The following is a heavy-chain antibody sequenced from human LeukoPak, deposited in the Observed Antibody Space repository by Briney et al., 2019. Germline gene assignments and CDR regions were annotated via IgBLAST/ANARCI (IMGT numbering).Heavy chain of an antibody. V-gene: IGHV3-9*01. Sequence: PGRSLRLSCAASGFTFDDYAMHWVRQAPGKGLEWVSGISWNSGSIGYADSVKGRFTISRDNAKNSLYLQMNSLRAEDTAVYYCAKDDGSSSWYGYFDYWGQGTLVTVSS. CDR1: GFTFDDYA. CDR3: AKDDGSSSWYGYFDY. D-gene: IGHD6-13*01. CDR2: ISWNSGSI. J-gene: IGHJ4*02.